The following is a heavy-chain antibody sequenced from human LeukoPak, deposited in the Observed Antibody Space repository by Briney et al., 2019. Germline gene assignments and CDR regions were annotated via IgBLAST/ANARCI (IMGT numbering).Heavy chain of an antibody. V-gene: IGHV4-59*01. D-gene: IGHD7-27*01. Sequence: TSSETLSLTCTVSGGSISSYWWSWIRQPPGKGLEWVGQIYYRGTTNYNPSLKSRVTISIDTSKSQFSLKLNSVTAADTAVYYCARDGEVTGEIDYWGQGTLVTVSS. CDR2: IYYRGTT. CDR1: GGSISSYW. CDR3: ARDGEVTGEIDY. J-gene: IGHJ4*02.